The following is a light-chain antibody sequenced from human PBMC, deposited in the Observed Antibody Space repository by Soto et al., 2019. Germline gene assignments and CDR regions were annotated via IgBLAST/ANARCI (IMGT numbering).Light chain of an antibody. Sequence: QSVLTQPASVSGSPGQSITISCTGTSSDVGGYDYVSWFQQYPGKAPSLMLYDVYRRPSGVSYRFSGSKSGNTASLTISGLQAEDEADYYCSSYTTTSTVVFAGGTKVTV. V-gene: IGLV2-14*01. J-gene: IGLJ2*01. CDR1: SSDVGGYDY. CDR3: SSYTTTSTVV. CDR2: DVY.